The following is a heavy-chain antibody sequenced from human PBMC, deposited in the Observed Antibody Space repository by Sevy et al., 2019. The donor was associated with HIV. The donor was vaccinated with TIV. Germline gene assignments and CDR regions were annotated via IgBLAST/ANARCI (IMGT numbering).Heavy chain of an antibody. D-gene: IGHD7-27*01. V-gene: IGHV3-7*01. Sequence: GGSLRLSCAASGFTFDDYAMHWVRQAPGKGLEWVADIKQDGSEKYYVDSVKGRFTISRDNAKNSLFLQMNSLRAEDTAVYYCARESNWGFHYYYGMDVWGQGTTVTVSS. CDR2: IKQDGSEK. J-gene: IGHJ6*02. CDR3: ARESNWGFHYYYGMDV. CDR1: GFTFDDYA.